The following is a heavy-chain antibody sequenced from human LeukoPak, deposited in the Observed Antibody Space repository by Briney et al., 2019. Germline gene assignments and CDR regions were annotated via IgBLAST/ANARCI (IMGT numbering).Heavy chain of an antibody. V-gene: IGHV4-39*07. CDR2: IYYSGST. D-gene: IGHD1-14*01. Sequence: SETLSLTCTVSGGSISSSSYYWGWIRQPPGKGLEWIGSIYYSGSTYYNPSLKSRVTISVDTSKNQFSLKLSSVTAADTAVYYCARARSQPYYFDYWGQGTLVTVSS. J-gene: IGHJ4*02. CDR3: ARARSQPYYFDY. CDR1: GGSISSSSYY.